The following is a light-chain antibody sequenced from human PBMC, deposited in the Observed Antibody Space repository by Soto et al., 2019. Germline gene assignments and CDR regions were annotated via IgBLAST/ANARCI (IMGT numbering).Light chain of an antibody. CDR3: QQYGNSPYT. V-gene: IGKV3-20*01. CDR1: QSIRSSY. CDR2: GVS. Sequence: IVLTQSPGALSLSPGERATLSCRASQSIRSSYLAWYQQRPGQAHRLLIYGVSTRATGIPDRFSGSGSGTDFTLTISRLEPEDFAVYYCQQYGNSPYTFGQGTKLEIK. J-gene: IGKJ2*01.